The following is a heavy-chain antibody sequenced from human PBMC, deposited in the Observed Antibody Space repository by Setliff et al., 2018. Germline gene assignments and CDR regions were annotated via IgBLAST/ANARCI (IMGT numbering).Heavy chain of an antibody. Sequence: SETLSLTCTVSGGSLRGNAIFWGWIRQPPGKGLEWIGSIYYTGDPYYNPSLKSRVTMSVDTSRNQLSLKLTSVTAAGTAVYYCARHVGSRSRGYNYYYYYMDVWGKGTTVTVSS. V-gene: IGHV4-39*01. J-gene: IGHJ6*03. CDR1: GGSLRGNAIF. CDR3: ARHVGSRSRGYNYYYYYMDV. D-gene: IGHD3-10*01. CDR2: IYYTGDP.